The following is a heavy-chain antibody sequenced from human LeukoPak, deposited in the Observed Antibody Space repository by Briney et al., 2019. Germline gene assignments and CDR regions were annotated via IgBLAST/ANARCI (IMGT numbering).Heavy chain of an antibody. D-gene: IGHD3-22*01. Sequence: ASVKVSCKASGGTFSSYAISWVRQAPGQGLEWMGGIIPIFGTANYAQKFQGRVTITADKSTSTAYMELSSLRSEDTAVYYCARDLGVSGYYDSSTLIEAWGQGTLVTVSS. CDR3: ARDLGVSGYYDSSTLIEA. CDR1: GGTFSSYA. V-gene: IGHV1-69*06. J-gene: IGHJ5*02. CDR2: IIPIFGTA.